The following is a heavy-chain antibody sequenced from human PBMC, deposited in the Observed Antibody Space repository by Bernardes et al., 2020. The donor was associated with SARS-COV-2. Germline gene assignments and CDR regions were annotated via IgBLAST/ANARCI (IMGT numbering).Heavy chain of an antibody. Sequence: GGSLRLSCTASGFTFGDYAMSWFRQAPGKGLEWVGCIRSKAYGGTTEYAASVKGRFTISRDDSKSIAYLQMNSLKTEDTAVYYCTRVKSCSSTSCYTPWGQGTLVTVSS. CDR3: TRVKSCSSTSCYTP. V-gene: IGHV3-49*03. J-gene: IGHJ5*02. CDR2: IRSKAYGGTT. CDR1: GFTFGDYA. D-gene: IGHD2-2*02.